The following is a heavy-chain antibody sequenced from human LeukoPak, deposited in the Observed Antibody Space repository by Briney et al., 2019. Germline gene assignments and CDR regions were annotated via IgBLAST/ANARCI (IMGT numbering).Heavy chain of an antibody. J-gene: IGHJ4*02. V-gene: IGHV3-7*03. CDR1: GFTFSSYW. D-gene: IGHD6-13*01. Sequence: GGSLRLSCAASGFTFSSYWMSWVRQAPGKGLEWVANIKQDGSEKYYVDSVKGRFTVSRDNAKNSLYLQMNSLRAEDTAVYYCARAGSSWYDYFDYWGQGTLVTVSS. CDR3: ARAGSSWYDYFDY. CDR2: IKQDGSEK.